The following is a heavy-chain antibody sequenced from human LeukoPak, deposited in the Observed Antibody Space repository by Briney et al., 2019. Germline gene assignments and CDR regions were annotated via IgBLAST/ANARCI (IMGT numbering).Heavy chain of an antibody. J-gene: IGHJ6*02. CDR2: ISYDGNNK. CDR3: ARDRVQYYDSSGYPRYYYYGMDV. CDR1: GFTFSNYT. Sequence: PGGSLRLSCAASGFTFSNYTMHWVRQAPGKGLEWVAVISYDGNNKYYADSVKGRFTISRDNSKNTLYLQMNSLRAEDTAVYYCARDRVQYYDSSGYPRYYYYGMDVWGQGTTVTVSS. D-gene: IGHD3-22*01. V-gene: IGHV3-30*04.